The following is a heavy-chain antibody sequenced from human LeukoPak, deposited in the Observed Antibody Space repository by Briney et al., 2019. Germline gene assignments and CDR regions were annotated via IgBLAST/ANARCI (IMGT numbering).Heavy chain of an antibody. Sequence: SETLSLTCTVSGGSISSSSYYWGWIRQPPGKGLEWIGSIYYSGSNYYNPSLKSRVTISVDTSKNQFSLKLSSVTAADTAVYYCARHGYSSSWYLGSGFGYWGQGTLVTVSP. CDR2: IYYSGSN. CDR3: ARHGYSSSWYLGSGFGY. J-gene: IGHJ4*02. V-gene: IGHV4-39*01. CDR1: GGSISSSSYY. D-gene: IGHD6-13*01.